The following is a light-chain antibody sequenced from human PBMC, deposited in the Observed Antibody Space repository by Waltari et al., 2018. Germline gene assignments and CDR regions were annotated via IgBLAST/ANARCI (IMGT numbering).Light chain of an antibody. CDR3: QHYDSYSAT. CDR1: QSITGW. CDR2: KAS. Sequence: DIQMIQSPSTLSESVGASITITCRASQSITGWLAWYQQKAGKAPKLLNYKASILESGVPSRFSGGGSGTEFTLTISSLQPDDFATYYCQHYDSYSATFGRGTKVEIK. J-gene: IGKJ4*02. V-gene: IGKV1-5*03.